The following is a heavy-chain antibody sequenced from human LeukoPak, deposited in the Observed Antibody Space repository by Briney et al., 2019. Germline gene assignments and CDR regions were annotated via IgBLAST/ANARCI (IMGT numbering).Heavy chain of an antibody. D-gene: IGHD1-1*01. Sequence: GSLRLSCAASGFTFSSYSMNWVRQAPGKGLEWVSAISGSGGSTYYGDSVKGRFTISRDNSKNTLYLQMNSLRAEDTAVYYCAKGVYTTSYYYMDVWGKGTTVTISS. CDR3: AKGVYTTSYYYMDV. J-gene: IGHJ6*03. CDR1: GFTFSSYS. V-gene: IGHV3-23*01. CDR2: ISGSGGST.